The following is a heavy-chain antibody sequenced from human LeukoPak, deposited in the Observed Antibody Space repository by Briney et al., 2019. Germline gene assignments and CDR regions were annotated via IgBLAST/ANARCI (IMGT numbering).Heavy chain of an antibody. D-gene: IGHD2-2*01. CDR2: INPNGGST. V-gene: IGHV1-46*03. Sequence: GSSVKVSCKASGYTFTSYYMHWVRQAPGQGLEGMGIINPNGGSTSYAQKFQGRVTMTRDTSTSTVYMELSSLRSEDTAVYYCARDPSCSSTSCYHDAFDIWGQGTMVTVSS. CDR1: GYTFTSYY. CDR3: ARDPSCSSTSCYHDAFDI. J-gene: IGHJ3*02.